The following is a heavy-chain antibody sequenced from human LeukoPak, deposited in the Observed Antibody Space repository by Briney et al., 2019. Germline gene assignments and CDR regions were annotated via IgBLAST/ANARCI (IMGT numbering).Heavy chain of an antibody. CDR3: ARGNGPENWFDP. D-gene: IGHD1-14*01. CDR1: GYSFTDYA. Sequence: ASVKVSCKASGYSFTDYAITWVRQAPGQGLEWMGWLSTYNGDTHHAHKVQGRVTMTRDTSTSTAYMELGTLRSEDTAVYYCARGNGPENWFDPWGQGTLVTVSS. V-gene: IGHV1-18*01. CDR2: LSTYNGDT. J-gene: IGHJ5*02.